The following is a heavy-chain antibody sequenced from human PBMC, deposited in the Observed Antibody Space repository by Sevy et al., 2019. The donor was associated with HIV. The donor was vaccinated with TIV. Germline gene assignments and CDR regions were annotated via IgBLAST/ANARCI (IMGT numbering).Heavy chain of an antibody. D-gene: IGHD6-13*01. Sequence: GGSLRLSCAASGFTFSRYGMHWVRQTPGKGMEWVAGIWCDGDNKDYSDYGKGRFTISRDNSKNTVYLHMSSLRVEDTATYYCAKRIAASGYYFDSWGQGTLVTVSS. CDR3: AKRIAASGYYFDS. V-gene: IGHV3-33*06. CDR1: GFTFSRYG. J-gene: IGHJ4*02. CDR2: IWCDGDNK.